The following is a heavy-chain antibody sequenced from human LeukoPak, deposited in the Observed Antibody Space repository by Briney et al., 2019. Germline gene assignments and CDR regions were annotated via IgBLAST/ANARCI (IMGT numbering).Heavy chain of an antibody. Sequence: PGGSLRLSCAASGFTFSSYGMHWVRQAPGKGLEWVAVISYDGSNKYYADSVKGRFTISRDNSKNTLYLQMNSLRAEDTAVYYCARDRATVNDLDYWGQGTLVTVSS. V-gene: IGHV3-30*19. CDR2: ISYDGSNK. D-gene: IGHD4-17*01. CDR3: ARDRATVNDLDY. J-gene: IGHJ4*02. CDR1: GFTFSSYG.